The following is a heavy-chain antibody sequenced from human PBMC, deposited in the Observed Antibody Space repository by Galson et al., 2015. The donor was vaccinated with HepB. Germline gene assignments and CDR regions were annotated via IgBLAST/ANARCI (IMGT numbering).Heavy chain of an antibody. CDR1: GFTFDDYA. V-gene: IGHV3-9*01. D-gene: IGHD3-16*02. J-gene: IGHJ4*02. CDR2: ISWNSGSI. CDR3: AKAGIVGELSFSPDG. Sequence: LRLSCAASGFTFDDYAMHWVRQAPGKGLEWVSGISWNSGSIGYADSVKGRFTISRDNAKNSLYLQMNSLRAEDTALYYCAKAGIVGELSFSPDGWGQGTLVTVSS.